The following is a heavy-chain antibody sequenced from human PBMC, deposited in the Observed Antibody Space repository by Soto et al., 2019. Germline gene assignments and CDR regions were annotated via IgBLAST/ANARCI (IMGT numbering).Heavy chain of an antibody. CDR1: GGTFSSYA. CDR2: IIPNSGGT. CDR3: ARDYYDSSGYDPLGAFDV. V-gene: IGHV1-2*02. D-gene: IGHD3-22*01. Sequence: ASVKVSCKASGGTFSSYAISWVRQAPGQGLEWMGGIIPNSGGTNYAQKFQGRVTMTRDTSISTAYMELSRLRSDDTAVYYCARDYYDSSGYDPLGAFDVWGQGTMVTVSS. J-gene: IGHJ3*01.